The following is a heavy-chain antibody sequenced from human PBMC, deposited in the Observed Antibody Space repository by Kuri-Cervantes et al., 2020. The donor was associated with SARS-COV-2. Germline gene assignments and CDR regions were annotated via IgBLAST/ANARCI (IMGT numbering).Heavy chain of an antibody. CDR2: ISSSSSTI. CDR1: GFTFSSYS. D-gene: IGHD6-6*01. Sequence: GGSLRLSCAASGFTFSSYSMNWVRQAPGKGLEWVSYISSSSSTIYYADSVKGRFTISRDNAKNSLYLQMNSLRAEDTAVYYCARGADSSSSHYYYYYMDVWGKGTTVTVSS. V-gene: IGHV3-48*01. J-gene: IGHJ6*03. CDR3: ARGADSSSSHYYYYYMDV.